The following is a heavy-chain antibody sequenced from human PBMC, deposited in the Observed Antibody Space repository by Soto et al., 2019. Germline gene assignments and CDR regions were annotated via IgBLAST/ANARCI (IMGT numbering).Heavy chain of an antibody. D-gene: IGHD3-22*01. CDR3: TRNDGDDSTTF. J-gene: IGHJ4*02. CDR2: IATHDGSS. Sequence: AQVNVSSKASGSTFNAYILHWVPRAQGRGLEWMGRIATHDGSSVSAQRLQGRLTLTRDSFTSTAYMELGGLTSDDSGLSYWTRNDGDDSTTFWGQGTLVTVSS. V-gene: IGHV1-18*04. CDR1: GSTFNAYI.